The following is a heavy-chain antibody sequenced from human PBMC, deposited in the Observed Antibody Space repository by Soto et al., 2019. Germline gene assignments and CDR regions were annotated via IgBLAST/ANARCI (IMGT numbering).Heavy chain of an antibody. CDR2: IRSKANSYAT. CDR3: TSYIGYSYALGY. Sequence: GGSLRLSCAASGFTFSGSAMHWVRQASGKGLEWVGRIRSKANSYATAYAASVKGRFTISRDDSKNTAYLQMNSLKTEDTAVYYCTSYIGYSYALGYWGQGTLVTVSS. V-gene: IGHV3-73*01. D-gene: IGHD5-18*01. J-gene: IGHJ4*02. CDR1: GFTFSGSA.